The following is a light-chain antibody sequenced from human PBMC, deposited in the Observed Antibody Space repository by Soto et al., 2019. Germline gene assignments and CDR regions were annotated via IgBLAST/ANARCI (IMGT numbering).Light chain of an antibody. CDR3: QQLYSYPLT. J-gene: IGKJ4*01. Sequence: DIQLTQSPSFLSASVGDRVTVTCRASQGINSYLAWYQQKPGKAPKLLIYTASTLQSGVPSRFSGSGSGTEFTLTITSLQPEDFAAYYCQQLYSYPLTFAGGTKVEIK. CDR2: TAS. V-gene: IGKV1-9*01. CDR1: QGINSY.